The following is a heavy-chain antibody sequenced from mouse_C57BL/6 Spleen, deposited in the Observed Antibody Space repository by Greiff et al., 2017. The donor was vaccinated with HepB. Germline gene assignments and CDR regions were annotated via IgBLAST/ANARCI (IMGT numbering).Heavy chain of an antibody. D-gene: IGHD2-2*01. V-gene: IGHV5-6*01. CDR2: ISSGGSYT. Sequence: DVHLVESGGDLVKPGGSLKLSCAASGFTFSSYGMSWVRQTPDKRLEWVATISSGGSYTYYPDSVKGRFTISRDNAKNTLYLQMSSLKSEDTAMYYCARQYDGYYFDYWGQGTTLTVSS. J-gene: IGHJ2*01. CDR3: ARQYDGYYFDY. CDR1: GFTFSSYG.